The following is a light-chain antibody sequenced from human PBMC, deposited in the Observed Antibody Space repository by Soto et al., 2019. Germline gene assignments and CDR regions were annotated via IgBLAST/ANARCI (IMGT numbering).Light chain of an antibody. CDR2: DVS. Sequence: QSLLTQPSSVSGSPGQSITISRAGTSSDVGAYTYVSWYQQHPGKAPKLMIYDVSNRPSGVSNRFSGSKSGNTASLTISGLQAEDEADYYCSSYTRSSTYVFGTGTKVTVL. CDR1: SSDVGAYTY. CDR3: SSYTRSSTYV. J-gene: IGLJ1*01. V-gene: IGLV2-14*01.